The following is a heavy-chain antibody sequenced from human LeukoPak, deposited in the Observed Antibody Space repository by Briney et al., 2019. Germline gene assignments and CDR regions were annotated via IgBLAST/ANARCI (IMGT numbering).Heavy chain of an antibody. J-gene: IGHJ4*02. CDR3: ARDLCSGGSCSDY. V-gene: IGHV3-48*03. CDR1: GFTLSSYE. D-gene: IGHD2-15*01. Sequence: GGSLRLSCAASGFTLSSYEMNWVRQAPGKGLEWVSYISSSGGTIYYADSVKGRFTISRDNAKNSLYLQMNSLRAEDTAIYYYARDLCSGGSCSDYWGQGTLVTVSS. CDR2: ISSSGGTI.